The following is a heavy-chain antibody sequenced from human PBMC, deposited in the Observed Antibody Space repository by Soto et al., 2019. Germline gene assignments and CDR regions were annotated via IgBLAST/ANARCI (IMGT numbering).Heavy chain of an antibody. J-gene: IGHJ6*02. CDR3: AREGSGSGSYLHYYYGMDV. Sequence: ASVKVSCKASGYTFTVYYMHWVLQSPGQWLEWMGWINPNSGGTNYAQKFQGWVTMTRDTSISTAYMELSRLRSDDTAVYYCAREGSGSGSYLHYYYGMDVWGQGTTVTVSS. V-gene: IGHV1-2*04. CDR1: GYTFTVYY. D-gene: IGHD3-10*01. CDR2: INPNSGGT.